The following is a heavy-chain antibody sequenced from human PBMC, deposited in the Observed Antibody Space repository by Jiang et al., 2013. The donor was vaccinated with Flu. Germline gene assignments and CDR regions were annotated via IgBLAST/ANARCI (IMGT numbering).Heavy chain of an antibody. CDR2: IYPGDSDT. CDR3: ARLVAMARNHYYFDY. D-gene: IGHD2-15*01. CDR1: GYSFTSYW. J-gene: IGHJ4*02. V-gene: IGHV5-51*03. Sequence: VQLVESGAEVKKPGESLKISCKGSGYSFTSYWIGWVRQMPGKGLEWMGIIYPGDSDTRYSPSFQGQVTISADKSISTAYLQWSSLKASDTAMYYCARLVAMARNHYYFDYWGQGTLVTVS.